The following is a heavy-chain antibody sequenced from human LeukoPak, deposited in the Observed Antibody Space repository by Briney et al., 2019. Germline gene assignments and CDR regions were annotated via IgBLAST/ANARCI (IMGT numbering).Heavy chain of an antibody. CDR3: ARLHSPNPLLLWFGEPEYYMDV. Sequence: GGSLRLSCAASGFTFSSYGMHWVRQAPGKGLEWVAVISYDGSNKYYADSVKGRFTISRDNSKNTLYLQMNSLRAEDTAVYYCARLHSPNPLLLWFGEPEYYMDVWGKGTTVTISS. V-gene: IGHV3-30*03. CDR1: GFTFSSYG. D-gene: IGHD3-10*01. CDR2: ISYDGSNK. J-gene: IGHJ6*03.